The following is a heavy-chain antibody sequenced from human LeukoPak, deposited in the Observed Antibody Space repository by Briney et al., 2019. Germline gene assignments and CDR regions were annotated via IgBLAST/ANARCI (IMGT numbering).Heavy chain of an antibody. CDR2: IYSSGIT. Sequence: SETLSLTCTVSSGSISSSSYFWGWIRQPPGKGLEWIGSIYSSGITYYNPSLKSRVTISVDTSKNQFSLKVSSVTAADTAPYYCARLGAAAGTDPKGFDYWGQGTLVTVSS. CDR1: SGSISSSSYF. V-gene: IGHV4-39*07. D-gene: IGHD6-13*01. CDR3: ARLGAAAGTDPKGFDY. J-gene: IGHJ4*02.